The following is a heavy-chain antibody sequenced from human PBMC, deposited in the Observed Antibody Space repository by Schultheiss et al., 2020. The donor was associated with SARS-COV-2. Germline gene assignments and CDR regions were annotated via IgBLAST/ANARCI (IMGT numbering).Heavy chain of an antibody. Sequence: SETLSLTCTVSGGSISSYYWSWIRQPPGKGLEWIGEINHSGSTNYNSSLKSRVTISVDTSKNQFSLKLSSVTAADTAVYYCARGRVFGVVIYNMDVWGQGTTVTVSS. CDR1: GGSISSYY. CDR3: ARGRVFGVVIYNMDV. D-gene: IGHD3-3*01. V-gene: IGHV4-34*01. CDR2: INHSGST. J-gene: IGHJ6*02.